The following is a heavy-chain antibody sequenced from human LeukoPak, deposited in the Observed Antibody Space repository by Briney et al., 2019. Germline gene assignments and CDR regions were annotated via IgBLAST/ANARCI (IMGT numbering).Heavy chain of an antibody. J-gene: IGHJ3*02. D-gene: IGHD3-16*01. CDR2: IHYSGST. CDR1: GGSISSYY. V-gene: IGHV4-59*01. Sequence: SETLSLTCTVSGGSISSYYWSWIRQPPGKGLEWIGYIHYSGSTNYNPSLKRRVTISVDTSKNQFSLKLSSVTAADTAVYYCARITVGGAFDIWGQGTMVTVSS. CDR3: ARITVGGAFDI.